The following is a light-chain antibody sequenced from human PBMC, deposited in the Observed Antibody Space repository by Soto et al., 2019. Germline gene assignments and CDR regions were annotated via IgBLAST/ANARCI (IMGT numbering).Light chain of an antibody. CDR1: RSDVGGYNY. V-gene: IGLV2-14*01. CDR3: SSYTSSSTLV. J-gene: IGLJ1*01. CDR2: DVS. Sequence: QSALTQPASVSGSPGQSITISGTGTRSDVGGYNYVSWYQQHPGKAPKLMIYDVSNRPSGVSNRFSGYKSGNTASLTISGLQAEDEADYYCSSYTSSSTLVFGTGTKVTVL.